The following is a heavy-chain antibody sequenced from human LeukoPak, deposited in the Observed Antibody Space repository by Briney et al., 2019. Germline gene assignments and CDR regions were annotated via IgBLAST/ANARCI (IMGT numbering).Heavy chain of an antibody. Sequence: AGGSLRLSCAASGFTFSSYGMHWVRQAPGKGLEWVAFIRYDGSNKYYADSVKGRLTISRDNSKNTLYLQMNSLRVEDAAVYYCAKATSVTTLFDYWGQGTLVTVSS. D-gene: IGHD4-17*01. V-gene: IGHV3-30*02. CDR3: AKATSVTTLFDY. J-gene: IGHJ4*02. CDR1: GFTFSSYG. CDR2: IRYDGSNK.